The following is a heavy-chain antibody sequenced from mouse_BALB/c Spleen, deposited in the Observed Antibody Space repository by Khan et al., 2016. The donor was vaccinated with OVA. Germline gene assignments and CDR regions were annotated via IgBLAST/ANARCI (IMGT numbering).Heavy chain of an antibody. CDR2: IRLKSNIYAT. D-gene: IGHD3-3*01. V-gene: IGHV6-6*02. CDR3: ARGWDWYFDV. J-gene: IGHJ1*01. Sequence: EVKLEGSGGGLVQPGGSMKLSCVASGFTFSNYWMNWVRQSPEKGFEWVAEIRLKSNIYATHYAESVRGRFTISRDDSRSSVYLQMNNVGAEDTGIYYCARGWDWYFDVWGAGTTVTVSS. CDR1: GFTFSNYW.